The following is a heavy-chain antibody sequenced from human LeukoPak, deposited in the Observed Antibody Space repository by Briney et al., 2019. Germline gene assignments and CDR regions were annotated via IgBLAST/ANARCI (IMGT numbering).Heavy chain of an antibody. Sequence: GGSLRLSCEASGFTFSRYAMMWVRQPPGKGLVWISTIIGSGSGAFYADSVTGRFTISRDNSENTMFLQMDNVRADDTALYYCAKGAATGLVDWFDPWGQGTLVSVS. CDR2: IIGSGSGA. V-gene: IGHV3-23*01. D-gene: IGHD3/OR15-3a*01. CDR3: AKGAATGLVDWFDP. CDR1: GFTFSRYA. J-gene: IGHJ5*02.